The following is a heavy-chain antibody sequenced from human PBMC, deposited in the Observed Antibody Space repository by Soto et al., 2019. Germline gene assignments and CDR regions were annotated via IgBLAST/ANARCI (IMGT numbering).Heavy chain of an antibody. CDR2: TSNSGST. J-gene: IGHJ4*02. Sequence: QVQLQESGPGLVKPSQTLCLNCAVSGGSITSSGYNWSWIRQHPGEGLEWIGFTSNSGSTSYNPSLKSRVTISVDTSSNQFSLYLKSVTAADTAVYYCARGGGSTKVDYWGQGTLVNVSP. V-gene: IGHV4-31*11. CDR3: ARGGGSTKVDY. CDR1: GGSITSSGYN. D-gene: IGHD2-2*01.